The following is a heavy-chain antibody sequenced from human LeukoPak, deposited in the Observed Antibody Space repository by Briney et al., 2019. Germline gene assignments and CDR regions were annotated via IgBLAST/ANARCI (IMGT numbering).Heavy chain of an antibody. CDR2: ISFDGDNK. CDR3: ARDGIPNPRHYSGYYYMDV. Sequence: GGSLRLSCAASGFTFSSYGMHWVRQAPGKGLEWVAVISFDGDNKYYADSVKGRFTISRDNSKNTLYLQMNSLGAEDTAVYYCARDGIPNPRHYSGYYYMDVWGKGTTVTVSS. V-gene: IGHV3-30*03. J-gene: IGHJ6*03. CDR1: GFTFSSYG. D-gene: IGHD4-23*01.